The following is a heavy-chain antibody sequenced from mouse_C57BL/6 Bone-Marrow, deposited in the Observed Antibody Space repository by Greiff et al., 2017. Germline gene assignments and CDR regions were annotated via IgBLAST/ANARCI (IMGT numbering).Heavy chain of an antibody. V-gene: IGHV1-77*01. CDR1: GYTFTDYY. Sequence: VQLQQSGAELVKPGASVKISCKASGYTFTDYYINWVKQRPGQGLEWIGKIGPGSGSTYYNEQFKGKATLTADKSSSPAYMQLSSLTSEDSAVYFCARRNWEEYFDYWGQGTTLTVSS. D-gene: IGHD4-1*01. J-gene: IGHJ2*01. CDR3: ARRNWEEYFDY. CDR2: IGPGSGST.